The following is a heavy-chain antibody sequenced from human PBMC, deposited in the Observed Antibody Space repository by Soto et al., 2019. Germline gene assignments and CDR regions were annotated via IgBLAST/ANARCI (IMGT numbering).Heavy chain of an antibody. Sequence: GGSLRLSCAASGFTFDDYAMHWVRQAPGKGLEWVSGISWNSGSIGYADSVKGRFTISRDNAKNSLYLQMNSLRAEDTALYYCAKDNYDFWSGSDYYYYYMDVWGKGTTVTVSS. D-gene: IGHD3-3*01. CDR2: ISWNSGSI. V-gene: IGHV3-9*01. CDR1: GFTFDDYA. CDR3: AKDNYDFWSGSDYYYYYMDV. J-gene: IGHJ6*03.